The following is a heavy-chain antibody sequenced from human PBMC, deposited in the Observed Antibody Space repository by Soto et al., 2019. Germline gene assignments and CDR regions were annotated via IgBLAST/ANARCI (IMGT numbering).Heavy chain of an antibody. CDR2: TYYRSKWYN. D-gene: IGHD2-2*01. J-gene: IGHJ5*02. CDR3: ARDRVFQNSLLVVPAATPLWETIYGGGNWFDP. Sequence: SQTLSLTCAISGDSVSSNSAAWNWIRQSPSRGLEWLGRTYYRSKWYNDYAVSVKSRITINPDTSKNQFSLQLNSVTPEETAVYYCARDRVFQNSLLVVPAATPLWETIYGGGNWFDPWGQGTLVTVSS. V-gene: IGHV6-1*01. CDR1: GDSVSSNSAA.